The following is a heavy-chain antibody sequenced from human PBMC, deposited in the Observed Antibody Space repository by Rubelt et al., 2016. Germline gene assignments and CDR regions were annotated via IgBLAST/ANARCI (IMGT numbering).Heavy chain of an antibody. CDR3: VRHCSTTNCFPY. Sequence: EVQLLESGGGLVQPGGSLRLSCAASGFTFSSYAMSWVRQAPGKGLEWVSAISGSGGSTYYADSVKGRFTISSDKSKNTLYLQMNSLRGEDTARYYCVRHCSTTNCFPYWGRGTLVTVSS. CDR1: GFTFSSYA. V-gene: IGHV3-23*01. D-gene: IGHD2-2*01. CDR2: ISGSGGST. J-gene: IGHJ4*02.